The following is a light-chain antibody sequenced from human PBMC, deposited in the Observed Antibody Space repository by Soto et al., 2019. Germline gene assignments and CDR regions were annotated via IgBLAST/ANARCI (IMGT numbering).Light chain of an antibody. V-gene: IGKV3-20*01. Sequence: EILLTQSPCTLSLSPGERATLSCGAGPSVSSNYVAWYQQKPGQAPRLLMYGASSRATGIPERFSGSGSGTDFTLTISRLEPEDFGVYYCQQYGSLSSTFGGGTKVDIK. CDR3: QQYGSLSST. CDR2: GAS. J-gene: IGKJ4*01. CDR1: PSVSSNY.